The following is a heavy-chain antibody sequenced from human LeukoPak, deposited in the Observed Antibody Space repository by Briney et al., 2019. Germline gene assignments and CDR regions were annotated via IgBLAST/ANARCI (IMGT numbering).Heavy chain of an antibody. D-gene: IGHD6-19*01. CDR2: IIPIFGTA. J-gene: IGHJ5*02. V-gene: IGHV1-69*05. CDR3: ARDLPDRRSSGWYGWFDP. Sequence: GSSVKVSCKASGGTFSSYAISWVRQAPGQGLEWMGRIIPIFGTANYAQKFQGRVTITTDESTSTAYMELSSLRSEDTAVYYCARDLPDRRSSGWYGWFDPWGQGTLVTVSS. CDR1: GGTFSSYA.